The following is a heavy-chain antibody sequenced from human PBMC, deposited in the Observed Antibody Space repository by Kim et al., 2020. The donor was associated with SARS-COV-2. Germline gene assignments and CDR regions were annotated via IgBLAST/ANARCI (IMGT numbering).Heavy chain of an antibody. V-gene: IGHV4-34*01. CDR1: GGSFSGYY. Sequence: SETLSLTCAVYGGSFSGYYWSWIRQPPGKGLEWIGEINHSGSTNYNPSLKSRVTISVDTSKNQFSLKLSSVTAADTAVYYCARRCPYDPVRGWYFDLWGRGTLVTVSS. D-gene: IGHD5-12*01. CDR2: INHSGST. CDR3: ARRCPYDPVRGWYFDL. J-gene: IGHJ2*01.